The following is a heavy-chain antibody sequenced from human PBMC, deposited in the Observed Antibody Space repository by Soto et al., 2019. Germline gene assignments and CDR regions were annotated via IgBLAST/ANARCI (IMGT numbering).Heavy chain of an antibody. D-gene: IGHD1-26*01. CDR1: GFTVSSNY. CDR3: ARAPPYSGSHGDY. CDR2: IYSGGST. J-gene: IGHJ4*02. Sequence: EVQLVETGGGLIQPGGSLRLSCAASGFTVSSNYMSWVRQAPGKGLEWVSVIYSGGSTYYADSVKGRFTISRDNAKNSLYLQMNSLRAEDTAVYYCARAPPYSGSHGDYWGQGTLVTVSS. V-gene: IGHV3-53*02.